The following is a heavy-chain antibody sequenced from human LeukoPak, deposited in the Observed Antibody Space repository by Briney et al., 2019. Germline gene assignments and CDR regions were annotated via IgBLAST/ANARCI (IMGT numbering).Heavy chain of an antibody. CDR2: INHSGRT. J-gene: IGHJ3*02. CDR1: GGSFSAYF. D-gene: IGHD1-1*01. V-gene: IGHV4-34*01. Sequence: PSETLSLTCAVYGGSFSAYFWSWIRQVPGKGLEWIGEINHSGRTNYNPSLKSRVTISVDTSKNQVSLKLRFVTATDTAVYYCARGWFGFWYNSDADDSAFDIWGQGTMVTVSS. CDR3: ARGWFGFWYNSDADDSAFDI.